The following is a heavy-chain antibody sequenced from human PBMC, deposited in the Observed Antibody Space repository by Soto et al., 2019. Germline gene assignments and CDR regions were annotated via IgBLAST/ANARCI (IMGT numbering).Heavy chain of an antibody. D-gene: IGHD3-22*01. CDR3: ASKDQDYDSSGSLVY. Sequence: QVQLVQSGAEVKKPGSSVKVSCKASGGTFSSYTISWVRQAPGQGLEWMGRIIPILGIANYAQKFQCRVRITADKSTRTAYIELSSLRSEDTAVYYCASKDQDYDSSGSLVYWGQGTLVTVSS. CDR1: GGTFSSYT. J-gene: IGHJ4*02. CDR2: IIPILGIA. V-gene: IGHV1-69*02.